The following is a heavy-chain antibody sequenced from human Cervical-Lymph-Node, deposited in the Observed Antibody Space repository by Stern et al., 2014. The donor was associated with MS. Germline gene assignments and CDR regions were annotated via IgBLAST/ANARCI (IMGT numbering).Heavy chain of an antibody. CDR1: GFTFTSSA. Sequence: QLQQSGPEVKKPGTSVKVSCKASGFTFTSSAVQWVRQARGKRLEWIGWIVVGSGNTNYAQKFQERVTITRDMSTSTAYMELSSLRSEDTAVYYCAAKKDYYDSSGDDAFDIWGQGTMVTVSS. D-gene: IGHD3-22*01. V-gene: IGHV1-58*01. CDR2: IVVGSGNT. CDR3: AAKKDYYDSSGDDAFDI. J-gene: IGHJ3*02.